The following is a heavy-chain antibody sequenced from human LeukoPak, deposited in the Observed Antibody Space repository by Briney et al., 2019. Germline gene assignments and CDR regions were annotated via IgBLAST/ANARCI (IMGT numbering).Heavy chain of an antibody. V-gene: IGHV4-59*08. CDR3: ARLTMVRGVRPWFDP. J-gene: IGHJ5*02. CDR2: IYYSGST. Sequence: SETLSLTCTVSGGSISSYYWSWIRQPPGKGLEWIGYIYYSGSTNYNPSLKSRVTISVDTSKNQFSLKLSSVTAADTAVYYCARLTMVRGVRPWFDPWGQGTLVTVSS. D-gene: IGHD3-10*01. CDR1: GGSISSYY.